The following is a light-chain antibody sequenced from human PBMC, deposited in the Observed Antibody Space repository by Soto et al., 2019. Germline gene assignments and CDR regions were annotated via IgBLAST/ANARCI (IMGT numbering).Light chain of an antibody. V-gene: IGLV2-14*01. CDR3: SSYTSSSTLVV. CDR1: SSDVGGYNY. J-gene: IGLJ2*01. Sequence: QSALNQPASVSGSPGQSITISCTGTSSDVGGYNYVSWYQQHPGKAPKLMIYEVSNRPSGVSNRFSGSKSGNTASLTISGLQAEDEADYYCSSYTSSSTLVVFGGGTKVTVL. CDR2: EVS.